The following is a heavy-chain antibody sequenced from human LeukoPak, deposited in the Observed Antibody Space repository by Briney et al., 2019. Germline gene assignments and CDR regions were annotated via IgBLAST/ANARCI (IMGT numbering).Heavy chain of an antibody. CDR2: ISSSSSTI. J-gene: IGHJ3*02. CDR3: ATPMTTYDAFDI. Sequence: GGSLRLSCAASGFTFRSFTMSWVRQIPGKGLEWVSYISSSSSTIYYADSVKGRFTISRDNAKNSLYLQMNSLRAEDTAVYYCATPMTTYDAFDIWGQGTMVTVSS. CDR1: GFTFRSFT. V-gene: IGHV3-48*01. D-gene: IGHD4-17*01.